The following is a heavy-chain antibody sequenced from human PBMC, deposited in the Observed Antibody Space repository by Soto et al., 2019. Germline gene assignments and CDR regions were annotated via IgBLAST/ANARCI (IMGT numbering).Heavy chain of an antibody. Sequence: ASVKVSCKASGGTFSSYAISWVRQAPGQGLEWMGGIIPIFGTANYAQKFQGRVTITADKSTSTAYMELSSLRSEDTAVYYCARAPDSSGYYYYYGMDVWGKGTTVTVSS. J-gene: IGHJ6*04. CDR1: GGTFSSYA. V-gene: IGHV1-69*06. CDR2: IIPIFGTA. D-gene: IGHD3-22*01. CDR3: ARAPDSSGYYYYYGMDV.